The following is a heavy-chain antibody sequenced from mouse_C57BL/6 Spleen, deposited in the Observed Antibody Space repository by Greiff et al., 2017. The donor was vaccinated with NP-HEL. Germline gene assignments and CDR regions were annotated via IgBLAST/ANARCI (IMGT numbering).Heavy chain of an antibody. CDR3: ARSSITTVVARDY. Sequence: QVQLQQPGAELVKPGASVKMSCKASGYTFTSYWITWVKQRPGQGLEWIGDLYPGSGSTNYNEKFKSKATLTVDTSSSTAYMQLSSLTSEDSAVYYCARSSITTVVARDYWGQGTTLTVSS. D-gene: IGHD1-1*01. V-gene: IGHV1-55*01. CDR1: GYTFTSYW. CDR2: LYPGSGST. J-gene: IGHJ2*01.